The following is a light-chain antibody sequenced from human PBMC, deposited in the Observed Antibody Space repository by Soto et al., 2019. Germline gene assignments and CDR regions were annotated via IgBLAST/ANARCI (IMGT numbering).Light chain of an antibody. V-gene: IGKV3-15*01. J-gene: IGKJ5*01. CDR2: GAS. Sequence: EIVMTQSPATLSVSPGERATLSCRASQSVRSNLTWYQLKPGQAPRLLIYGASTRATGIPARFSGSASGTDFTLTISSLQSEDSAVYYCQQYSNWPITFGQGTRLEIK. CDR1: QSVRSN. CDR3: QQYSNWPIT.